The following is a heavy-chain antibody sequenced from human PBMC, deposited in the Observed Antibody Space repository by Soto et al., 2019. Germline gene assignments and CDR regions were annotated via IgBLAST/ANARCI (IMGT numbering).Heavy chain of an antibody. CDR2: IIPIFGTA. Sequence: QVQLVQSGAEVKKPGSSVKVSCKASGGTFSSYAISWVRQAPGQGLEWMGGIIPIFGTANYAQKFQGRVTTTGVQSQSTAYTEPRSLRSEDTVVYYCAGPPELTRIYYYYGMDVWGQGTTVTVSS. V-gene: IGHV1-69*12. J-gene: IGHJ6*02. D-gene: IGHD1-7*01. CDR1: GGTFSSYA. CDR3: AGPPELTRIYYYYGMDV.